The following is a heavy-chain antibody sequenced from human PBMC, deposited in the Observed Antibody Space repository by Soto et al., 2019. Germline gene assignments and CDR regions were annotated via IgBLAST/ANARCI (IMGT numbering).Heavy chain of an antibody. Sequence: KPSETLSLTCTVSGGSISSYYWSWIRQPPGKGLEWIGEIYHSGSTNYNPSLKSRVTISVDKSKNQFSLKLSSVTAADTAVYYCARFPIIVLVPAAHTWGQGTLVTVSS. J-gene: IGHJ5*02. CDR1: GGSISSYY. D-gene: IGHD2-2*01. CDR2: IYHSGST. CDR3: ARFPIIVLVPAAHT. V-gene: IGHV4-59*12.